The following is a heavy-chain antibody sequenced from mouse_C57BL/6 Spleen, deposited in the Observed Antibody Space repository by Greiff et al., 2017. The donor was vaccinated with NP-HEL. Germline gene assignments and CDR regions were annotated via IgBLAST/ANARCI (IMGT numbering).Heavy chain of an antibody. CDR2: ISSGSSTI. D-gene: IGHD1-1*01. V-gene: IGHV5-17*01. CDR3: ARSTVVGERYFDV. Sequence: EVQLVESGGGLVKPGGSLKLSCAASGFTFSDYGMHWVRQAPEKGLEWVAYISSGSSTIYYADPVKGRFTISRDNAKNNLFLQMTSLRSEDTAMYYCARSTVVGERYFDVWGTGTTVTVSS. J-gene: IGHJ1*03. CDR1: GFTFSDYG.